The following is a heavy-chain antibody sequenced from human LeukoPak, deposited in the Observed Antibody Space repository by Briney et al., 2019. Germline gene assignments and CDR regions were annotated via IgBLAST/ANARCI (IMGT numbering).Heavy chain of an antibody. CDR3: TSSYRSGWYGQY. J-gene: IGHJ4*02. CDR1: GFTFGDYP. V-gene: IGHV3-49*03. CDR2: IRSKTHGCTT. Sequence: GGSLRLSCTASGFTFGDYPITWSRQAPGKGLEWVGFIRSKTHGCTTEYAASVKCRFTISGDDSKNIAYLQMNSLKTEDTAMYYCTSSYRSGWYGQYWGQGTLVTVSS. D-gene: IGHD6-19*01.